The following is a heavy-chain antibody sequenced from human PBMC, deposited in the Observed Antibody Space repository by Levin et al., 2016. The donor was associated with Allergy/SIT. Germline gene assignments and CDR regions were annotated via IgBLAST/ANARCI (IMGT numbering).Heavy chain of an antibody. Sequence: SETLSLTCAVYGGSFSGYYWSWIRQPPGKGLEWIGEINHSGSTNYNPSLKSRVTISVDTSKNQFSLKLSSVTAADTAVYYCARVGPHGSSWYLRAAFDPWGQGTLVTVSS. D-gene: IGHD6-13*01. V-gene: IGHV4-34*01. CDR1: GGSFSGYY. CDR2: INHSGST. CDR3: ARVGPHGSSWYLRAAFDP. J-gene: IGHJ5*02.